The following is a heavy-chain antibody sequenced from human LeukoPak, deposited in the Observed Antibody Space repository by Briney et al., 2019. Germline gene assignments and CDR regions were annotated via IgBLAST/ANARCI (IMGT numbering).Heavy chain of an antibody. CDR1: GFTFSSYA. D-gene: IGHD3-10*01. Sequence: PGGSLRLSCAASGFTFSSYAMHWVRQAPGKGLEWVAVISYDGSNKYYADSAKGRFTISRDNSKNTLYLQMNSLRAEDTAVYYCARDSFYGSGSLPSDYGMDVWGQGTTVTVSS. V-gene: IGHV3-30-3*01. CDR2: ISYDGSNK. J-gene: IGHJ6*02. CDR3: ARDSFYGSGSLPSDYGMDV.